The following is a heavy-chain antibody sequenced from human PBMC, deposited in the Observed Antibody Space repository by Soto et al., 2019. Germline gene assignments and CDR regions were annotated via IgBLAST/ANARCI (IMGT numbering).Heavy chain of an antibody. CDR2: ISAYNGNT. J-gene: IGHJ3*02. CDR3: SRDLQRAPRPEIGLCARMPDAFYI. V-gene: IGHV1-18*04. Sequence: SSVQVSCKASGYTFTSYGISWVRQAPGQGLEWMGWISAYNGNTNYAQKLQGRVTMTTDTSTSTAYMELRSLRSDDTAVDYCSRDLQRAPRPEIGLCARMPDAFYIWG. CDR1: GYTFTSYG. D-gene: IGHD2-2*01.